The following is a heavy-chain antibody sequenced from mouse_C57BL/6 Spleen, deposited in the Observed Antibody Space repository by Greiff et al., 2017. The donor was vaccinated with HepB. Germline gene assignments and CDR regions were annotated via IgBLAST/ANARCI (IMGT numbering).Heavy chain of an antibody. D-gene: IGHD2-5*01. Sequence: VQLQQPGAELVMPGASVKLSCKASGYTFTSYWMHWVKQRPGQGLEWIGEIDPSDSYTNYNQKFKGKSTLTVDKSSSTAYMQLSSLTSEDSAVYYCARSAYYSNYPYFDYWGQGTTLTVSS. J-gene: IGHJ2*01. CDR3: ARSAYYSNYPYFDY. CDR2: IDPSDSYT. V-gene: IGHV1-69*01. CDR1: GYTFTSYW.